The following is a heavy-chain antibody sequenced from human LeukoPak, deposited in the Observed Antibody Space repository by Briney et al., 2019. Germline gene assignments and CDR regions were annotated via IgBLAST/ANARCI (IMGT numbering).Heavy chain of an antibody. CDR2: INPNSGAT. D-gene: IGHD3-16*01. CDR3: ARGRRILGGPENAGDFFDF. J-gene: IGHJ4*01. V-gene: IGHV1-2*02. CDR1: GYTFTSYA. Sequence: ASVKVSCKASGYTFTSYAMHWVRQAPGQGLKWMGWINPNSGATHYAQSFQARVTMTRDTSIASSYMELTGLESDDTAVYYCARGRRILGGPENAGDFFDFWGQGSLVTVSS.